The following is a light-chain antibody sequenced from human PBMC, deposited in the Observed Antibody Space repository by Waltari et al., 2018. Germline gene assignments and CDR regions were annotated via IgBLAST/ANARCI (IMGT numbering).Light chain of an antibody. J-gene: IGKJ2*01. CDR3: QQCHDWPPYT. CDR1: QSIGDN. CDR2: SAS. Sequence: EIVMTQSPATLPVSPGERATLYCRASQSIGDNLAWYQQKPGQAPRLLIFSASKRIPGIPDRFRGSGSGTEFTLTISSLQSEDFAVYYCQQCHDWPPYTFGQGTKLEI. V-gene: IGKV3-15*01.